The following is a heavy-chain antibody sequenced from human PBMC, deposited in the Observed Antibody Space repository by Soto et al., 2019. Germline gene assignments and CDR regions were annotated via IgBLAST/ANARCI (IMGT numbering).Heavy chain of an antibody. CDR3: AKDQRSGWYGVSDY. CDR2: ISGSGGST. J-gene: IGHJ4*02. Sequence: HPGGSLRLSCAASGFIFSNYAMSWVRQAPGKGLEWVSGISGSGGSTYYADSVEGRFTISRDNSKNTLYLQMNSLRAEDTAVYYCAKDQRSGWYGVSDYWGQGSLVTVSS. D-gene: IGHD6-19*01. CDR1: GFIFSNYA. V-gene: IGHV3-23*01.